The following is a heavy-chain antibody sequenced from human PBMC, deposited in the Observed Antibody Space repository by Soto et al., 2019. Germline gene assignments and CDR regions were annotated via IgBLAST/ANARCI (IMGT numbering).Heavy chain of an antibody. D-gene: IGHD3-9*01. V-gene: IGHV3-23*01. CDR3: AKVSILTESYHYYAMDV. CDR1: GFTFSAYA. Sequence: PGGSLRLSCAASGFTFSAYAMSWVRHAPGKGLEWVSGISRDGGATDYADSVKGRLTISRDNAKNTLFLQMNSLRAEDTAIYYCAKVSILTESYHYYAMDVWGQGTTVTVSS. J-gene: IGHJ6*02. CDR2: ISRDGGAT.